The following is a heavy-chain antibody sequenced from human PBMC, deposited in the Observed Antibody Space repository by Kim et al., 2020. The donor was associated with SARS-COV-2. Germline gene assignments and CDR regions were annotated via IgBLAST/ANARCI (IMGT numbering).Heavy chain of an antibody. CDR1: GFTFSSYA. V-gene: IGHV3-64D*06. J-gene: IGHJ4*02. Sequence: GGSLRLSCSASGFTFSSYAMHWVRQAPGKGLEYVSGISTNGGSTYYADSVKDRFIISRDNSRNMLNLQMSSLRSEDTAVYYCVKEKTSGCYDVDYWGQGTLVTVSS. CDR2: ISTNGGST. D-gene: IGHD6-19*01. CDR3: VKEKTSGCYDVDY.